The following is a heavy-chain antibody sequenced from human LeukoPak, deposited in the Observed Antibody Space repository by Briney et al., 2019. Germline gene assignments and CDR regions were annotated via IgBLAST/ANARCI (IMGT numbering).Heavy chain of an antibody. J-gene: IGHJ5*02. CDR1: GGSIDNYY. V-gene: IGHV4-4*07. CDR3: ARAQTPSWFDP. CDR2: VYSAGA. Sequence: PSETLSLTCTVSGGSIDNYYWSWIRQPAGKGLEWIGRVYSAGAIYTPSLKSRVSKSLDTSRNQLSLKVTSVTAADTAVYFCARAQTPSWFDPWGKGILVTVSS.